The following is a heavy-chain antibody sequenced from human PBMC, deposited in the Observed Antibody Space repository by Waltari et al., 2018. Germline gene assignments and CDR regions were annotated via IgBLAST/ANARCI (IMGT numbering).Heavy chain of an antibody. CDR3: GRDRRYPQLSYFDY. CDR1: GYSISSGYY. Sequence: QVQLQESGPGLVKPSETLSLSCAVSGYSISSGYYWGWIRQSPGKGLEWIGSIYLNGNTYYNPSLKSRVTISIDTSKNQISLKLSSVTAADTAVYYCGRDRRYPQLSYFDYWGPGTLVTVSS. CDR2: IYLNGNT. D-gene: IGHD1-1*01. J-gene: IGHJ4*02. V-gene: IGHV4-38-2*02.